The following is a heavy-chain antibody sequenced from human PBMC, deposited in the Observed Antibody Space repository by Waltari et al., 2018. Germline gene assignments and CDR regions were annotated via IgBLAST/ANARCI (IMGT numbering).Heavy chain of an antibody. Sequence: QVQLVQSGAEVKKPGSSVKVSCKASGGTFSSYAISWVRQAPGQGLEWMGGIIPIFGTANYAQKFQGRVTITADESTSTAYMELRSLRSDDTAVYYCARDRSYYDSSGYNNWFDPWGQGTLVTVSS. CDR2: IIPIFGTA. CDR1: GGTFSSYA. J-gene: IGHJ5*02. CDR3: ARDRSYYDSSGYNNWFDP. D-gene: IGHD3-22*01. V-gene: IGHV1-69*01.